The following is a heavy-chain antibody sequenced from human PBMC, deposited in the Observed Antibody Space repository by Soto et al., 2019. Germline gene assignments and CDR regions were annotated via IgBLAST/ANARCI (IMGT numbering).Heavy chain of an antibody. Sequence: QVQLVQSGAEVKKPGSSVKVSCKASGGTFSSYAISWVRQAPGQGLEWMGGIIPIFGTANYAQKFQGRVTITADESTSTAYMELSSLRSEDTAVYYCARDLFSRPSKRDPGTFDYWGQGTLVTVSS. D-gene: IGHD3-10*01. CDR1: GGTFSSYA. CDR3: ARDLFSRPSKRDPGTFDY. J-gene: IGHJ4*02. V-gene: IGHV1-69*01. CDR2: IIPIFGTA.